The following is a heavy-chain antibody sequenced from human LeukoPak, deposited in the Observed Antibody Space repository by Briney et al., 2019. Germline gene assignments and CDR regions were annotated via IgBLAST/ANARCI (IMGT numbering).Heavy chain of an antibody. Sequence: PGGSLRLSCAASGFTFSSYWMSWVRQAPGKGLEWVANIKQDGSEKYYVDSVKGRFTISRDNAKNSLYLQMNSLRAEDTAVYYCARDLGYCTNGVCHALDAFDIWGQGTMVTVSS. V-gene: IGHV3-7*01. CDR1: GFTFSSYW. CDR3: ARDLGYCTNGVCHALDAFDI. D-gene: IGHD2-8*01. CDR2: IKQDGSEK. J-gene: IGHJ3*02.